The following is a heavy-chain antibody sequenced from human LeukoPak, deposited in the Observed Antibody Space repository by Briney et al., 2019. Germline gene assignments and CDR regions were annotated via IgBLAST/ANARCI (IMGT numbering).Heavy chain of an antibody. V-gene: IGHV4-4*02. D-gene: IGHD3-10*01. CDR3: ARAINVPVLLWFGELFWFDP. CDR2: IYDTGST. CDR1: GVSISSSDW. Sequence: PSETLSLTCAVSGVSISSSDWWSWVRQAPGKGLEWIGEIYDTGSTNYNPSLQSRVTISVDTSKNQFSLKLSSVTAADTAVYYCARAINVPVLLWFGELFWFDPWGQGTLVTVSS. J-gene: IGHJ5*02.